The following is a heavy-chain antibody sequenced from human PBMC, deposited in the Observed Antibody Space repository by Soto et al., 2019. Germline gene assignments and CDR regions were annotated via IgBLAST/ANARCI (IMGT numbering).Heavy chain of an antibody. CDR2: IYYSGST. CDR1: GGSISSYY. CDR3: ARAAYGSGSSPGDYYYYGMDV. D-gene: IGHD3-10*01. V-gene: IGHV4-59*01. J-gene: IGHJ6*02. Sequence: SETLSLTCTVSGGSISSYYWSWIRQPPGKGLEWIGYIYYSGSTNYNPSLKSRVTISVDTSKNQFSLKLSSVTAADTAVYYCARAAYGSGSSPGDYYYYGMDVWGQGTTVTVS.